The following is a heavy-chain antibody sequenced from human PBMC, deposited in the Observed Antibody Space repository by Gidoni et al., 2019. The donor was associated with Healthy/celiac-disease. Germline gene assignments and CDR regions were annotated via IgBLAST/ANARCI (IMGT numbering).Heavy chain of an antibody. CDR2: IYYSGST. Sequence: QVQLQESGPGLVTPSKTLSLTCTVSGGSISSGDYYWRWIRQPPGKGLEWIGYIYYSGSTYYNPSLKSRVTISVDTSKNQFSLKLSSVTAADTAVYYCARGGVATITLDYWGQGTLVTVSS. J-gene: IGHJ4*02. CDR1: GGSISSGDYY. V-gene: IGHV4-30-4*01. CDR3: ARGGVATITLDY. D-gene: IGHD5-12*01.